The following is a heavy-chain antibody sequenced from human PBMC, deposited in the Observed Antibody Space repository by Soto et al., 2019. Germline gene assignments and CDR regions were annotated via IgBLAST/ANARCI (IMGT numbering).Heavy chain of an antibody. CDR3: AKGGGKYYFYYFDS. J-gene: IGHJ4*02. Sequence: EVQMLESGGGSVPPGGSLRLSCAASGFDFISYAMNWVRQAPGKGLEWVSGISGTGGSPYYADSVKGRFTISRDNSKTTVYLQMNSLRAEDTAVYYCAKGGGKYYFYYFDSWGLGTLVTVSS. CDR2: ISGTGGSP. CDR1: GFDFISYA. D-gene: IGHD1-26*01. V-gene: IGHV3-23*01.